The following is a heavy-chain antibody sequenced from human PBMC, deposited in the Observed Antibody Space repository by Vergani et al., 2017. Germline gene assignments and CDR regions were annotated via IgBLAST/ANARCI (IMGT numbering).Heavy chain of an antibody. CDR2: ISSSSSYT. Sequence: QVQLVESGGGLVKPGGSLRLSCAAPGFTFSDYYMSWIRKAPGKGLEWVSYISSSSSYTNYADSVKGRFTISRDNAKNSLYLQMNSLRAEDTAVYYWSRVDTAMAVGWFDPWGQGTLVTVSS. J-gene: IGHJ5*02. CDR1: GFTFSDYY. D-gene: IGHD5-18*01. V-gene: IGHV3-11*05. CDR3: SRVDTAMAVGWFDP.